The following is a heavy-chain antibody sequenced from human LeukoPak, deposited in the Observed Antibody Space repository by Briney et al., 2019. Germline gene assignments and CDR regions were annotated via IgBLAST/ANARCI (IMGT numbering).Heavy chain of an antibody. J-gene: IGHJ4*02. CDR1: GGSISSGGYY. CDR2: IYYSGST. D-gene: IGHD5-12*01. Sequence: SQTLSLTCTVSGGSISSGGYYWSWIRQHPGKGLEWIGYIYYSGSTYYNPSLKSRVTISVDTSKNQFSLQLSSVPAADPAVYYCARVKVATITVDYCGQRPLPTVSS. CDR3: ARVKVATITVDY. V-gene: IGHV4-31*03.